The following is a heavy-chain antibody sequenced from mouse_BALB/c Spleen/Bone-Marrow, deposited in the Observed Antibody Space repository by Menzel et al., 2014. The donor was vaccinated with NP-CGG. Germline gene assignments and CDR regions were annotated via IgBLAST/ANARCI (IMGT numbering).Heavy chain of an antibody. CDR1: GFDFSRYW. D-gene: IGHD1-1*01. CDR2: INPDSSTI. Sequence: DVQLQESGGGLAQPGGSLKLSCAASGFDFSRYWMSRVRQAPGKGLEWIGEINPDSSTINYTPSLKDKFIISRDNAENTLYLQMSKVRSEDTALYYCSRLYYYGNFAYWGQGTLVTVSA. CDR3: SRLYYYGNFAY. J-gene: IGHJ3*01. V-gene: IGHV4-1*02.